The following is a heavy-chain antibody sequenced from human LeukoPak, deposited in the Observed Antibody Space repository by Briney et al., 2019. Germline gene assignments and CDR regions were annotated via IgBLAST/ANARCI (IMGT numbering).Heavy chain of an antibody. J-gene: IGHJ2*01. Sequence: SETLSLTCTVSGGSISNYYWSWIRQPPGKGLEWIGFIFFSGTTYYNPSLMSRVTISLDTSKNQFSLKLNSVTTADTAVYYCARDSNKYRTPKGYFDLWGRGTLATVSS. CDR2: IFFSGTT. CDR3: ARDSNKYRTPKGYFDL. V-gene: IGHV4-59*01. CDR1: GGSISNYY. D-gene: IGHD6-6*01.